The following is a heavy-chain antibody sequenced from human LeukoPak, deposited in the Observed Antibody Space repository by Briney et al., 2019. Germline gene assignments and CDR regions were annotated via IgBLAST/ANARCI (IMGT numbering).Heavy chain of an antibody. CDR3: ATGVPAATGDWFDP. Sequence: ASVKVSCRVSGYTLTELSMHWVRQAPGKGLEWMGGFDPEDGETIYAQKFQGRVTMTEDTSTDTAYMELSRLRSEDTAVYYCATGVPAATGDWFDPWGQGTLVTVSS. CDR1: GYTLTELS. CDR2: FDPEDGET. D-gene: IGHD2-2*01. J-gene: IGHJ5*02. V-gene: IGHV1-24*01.